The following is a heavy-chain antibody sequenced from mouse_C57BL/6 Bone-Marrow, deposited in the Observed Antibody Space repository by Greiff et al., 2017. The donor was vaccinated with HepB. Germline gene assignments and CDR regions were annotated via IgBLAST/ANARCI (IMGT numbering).Heavy chain of an antibody. CDR1: GFNIKDDY. CDR2: IDPENGDT. J-gene: IGHJ2*01. CDR3: TTDYVSGFDY. V-gene: IGHV14-4*01. Sequence: VQLQQSGAELVRPGASVKLSCTASGFNIKDDYMHWVKQRPEQGLEWIGWIDPENGDTEYASKFQGKATITADTSSNTAYLQLSSLTSEDTAVYYCTTDYVSGFDYWGQGTTLTVSS. D-gene: IGHD1-1*01.